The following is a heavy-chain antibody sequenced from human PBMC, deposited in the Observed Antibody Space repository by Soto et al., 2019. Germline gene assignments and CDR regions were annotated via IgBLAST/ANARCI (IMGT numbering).Heavy chain of an antibody. D-gene: IGHD3-22*01. V-gene: IGHV3-15*07. CDR1: GFTFSNAW. CDR3: TTELDYDSSGYYFGWVYAFDY. CDR2: IKSKTDGGTT. J-gene: IGHJ4*02. Sequence: GGSLRLSCAASGFTFSNAWMNWVRQAPGKGLEWVGRIKSKTDGGTTDYAAPVKGRFTISRDDSKNTLYLQMNSLKTEDTAVYYCTTELDYDSSGYYFGWVYAFDYWGQGTLVTVSS.